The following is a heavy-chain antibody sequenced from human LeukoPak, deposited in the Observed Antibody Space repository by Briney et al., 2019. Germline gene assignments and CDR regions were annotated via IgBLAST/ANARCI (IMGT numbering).Heavy chain of an antibody. CDR2: INPNSGGT. J-gene: IGHJ5*02. CDR1: GYTFTGYY. Sequence: ASVKVSCKASGYTFTGYYMHWVRQAPGQGLEWMGWINPNSGGTNYAQQFQGRVTMTRETSISTAYMELSRLRPDDTALYYCARGAEKGATGGEGNNWFDPWGQGTLVTVSS. V-gene: IGHV1-2*02. CDR3: ARGAEKGATGGEGNNWFDP. D-gene: IGHD3-16*01.